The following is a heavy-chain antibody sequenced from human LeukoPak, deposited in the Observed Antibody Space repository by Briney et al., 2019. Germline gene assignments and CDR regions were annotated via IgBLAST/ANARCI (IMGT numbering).Heavy chain of an antibody. Sequence: SETLSLTCTVSGGSISSSSYYWGWIRQPPGKGLEWIGSIYYSGSTYYNPSLKSRVTISVDTSKNQFSLKLSSVTAADTAVYYCARRGSSYYYYYYMDVWGKGTTVTVSS. J-gene: IGHJ6*03. D-gene: IGHD1-26*01. CDR3: ARRGSSYYYYYYMDV. V-gene: IGHV4-39*01. CDR1: GGSISSSSYY. CDR2: IYYSGST.